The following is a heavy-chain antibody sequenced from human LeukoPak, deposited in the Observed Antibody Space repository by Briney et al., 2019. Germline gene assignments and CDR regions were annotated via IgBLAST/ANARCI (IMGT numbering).Heavy chain of an antibody. D-gene: IGHD6-19*01. CDR3: ARSYSSGFDC. V-gene: IGHV3-21*01. CDR1: GFTFINYN. J-gene: IGHJ4*02. CDR2: ISSSSSYI. Sequence: GGSLRLSCAASGFTFINYNMDWVRQAPGKGLEWVSSISSSSSYIYYADSVKGRFTISRDNAKNSLYLQMNSLRAEDTALYYCARSYSSGFDCWGQGTLVTVSS.